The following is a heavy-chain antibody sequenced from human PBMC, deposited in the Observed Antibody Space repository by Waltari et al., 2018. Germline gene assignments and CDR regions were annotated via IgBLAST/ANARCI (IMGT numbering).Heavy chain of an antibody. CDR1: GFTFSSYS. D-gene: IGHD6-19*01. CDR3: ARDHKQWLVRGLDY. V-gene: IGHV3-21*01. Sequence: EVQLVESGGGLVKPGGSLRLSCAASGFTFSSYSMNWVRQAPGKGLEWVSSISSSSSYIYYADSVKGRFTISGDNAKNSLYLQMNSLRAEDTAVYYWARDHKQWLVRGLDYWGQGTLVTVSS. CDR2: ISSSSSYI. J-gene: IGHJ4*02.